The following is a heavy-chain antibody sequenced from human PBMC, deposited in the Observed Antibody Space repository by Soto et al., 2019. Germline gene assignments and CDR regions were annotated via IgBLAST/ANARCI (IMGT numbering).Heavy chain of an antibody. V-gene: IGHV3-7*05. CDR2: IKPDGSDT. D-gene: IGHD3-10*01. J-gene: IGHJ4*02. CDR1: GFTFRNYW. Sequence: EVHLVESGGGLVQPGGPRRLSCAASGFTFRNYWMSWVRQTPGKGLEWVANIKPDGSDTYYVDSVKGRFAISRDNAKNSVYLQMSSLRDEDTAVYYCARGGVAYAEAHYWGQGTLVTVSS. CDR3: ARGGVAYAEAHY.